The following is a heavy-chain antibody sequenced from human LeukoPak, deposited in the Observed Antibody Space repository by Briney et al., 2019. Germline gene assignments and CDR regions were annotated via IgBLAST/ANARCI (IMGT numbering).Heavy chain of an antibody. CDR1: GGTFNSYA. J-gene: IGHJ4*02. D-gene: IGHD5-24*01. Sequence: SVKVSCKASGGTFNSYAISWVRQAPGQGLEWMGRIIPILGIANYAQKFQGRVTITADKSTSTAYMELSSLRSEDTAVYYCARDPVEGHYFDYWGQGTLVTVSS. CDR2: IIPILGIA. CDR3: ARDPVEGHYFDY. V-gene: IGHV1-69*04.